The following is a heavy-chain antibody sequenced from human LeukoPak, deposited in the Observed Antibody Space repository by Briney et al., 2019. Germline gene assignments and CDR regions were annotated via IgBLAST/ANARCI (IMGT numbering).Heavy chain of an antibody. D-gene: IGHD3-10*01. Sequence: GGSLTLSCAASGITVTSNYINWVRQAPGKGLEWVSLFSGGGSTYFADSVKGRFTISRDNSKNTLFLQMNSLRAEDTAVYYCAKDLYTSGNYYRADYWGQGTLVTVSS. J-gene: IGHJ4*02. V-gene: IGHV3-53*01. CDR2: FSGGGST. CDR3: AKDLYTSGNYYRADY. CDR1: GITVTSNY.